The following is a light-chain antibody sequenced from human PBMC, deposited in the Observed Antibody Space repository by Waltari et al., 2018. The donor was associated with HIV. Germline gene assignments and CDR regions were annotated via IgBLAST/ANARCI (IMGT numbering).Light chain of an antibody. CDR3: QIAESSGTYPWG. Sequence: SYELTQPPSVSVSPGQTARITCSGDALPKQYAYWYQQKQGQAPGLVNYKDSERPPGVPWGFPGFSSGKTGTVTIRGVQGEDEGYYYCQIAESSGTYPWGFGGGTKPTGL. CDR2: KDS. CDR1: ALPKQY. J-gene: IGLJ2*01. V-gene: IGLV3-25*03.